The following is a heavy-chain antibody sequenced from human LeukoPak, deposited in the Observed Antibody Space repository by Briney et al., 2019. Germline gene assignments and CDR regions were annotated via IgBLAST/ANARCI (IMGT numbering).Heavy chain of an antibody. Sequence: SETLSLTCTVSGGSISSSSYYWGWIRQPPGKGLEWIGSIYYSGSTYYNPSLKSRVTISVDTSENQFSLKLSSVTAADTAVYYCARQPSKYSSSWYINPDYWGQGTLVTVSS. CDR1: GGSISSSSYY. D-gene: IGHD6-13*01. V-gene: IGHV4-39*01. CDR2: IYYSGST. CDR3: ARQPSKYSSSWYINPDY. J-gene: IGHJ4*02.